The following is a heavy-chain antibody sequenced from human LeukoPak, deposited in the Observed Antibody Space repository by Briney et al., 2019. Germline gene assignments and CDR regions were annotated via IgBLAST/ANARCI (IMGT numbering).Heavy chain of an antibody. CDR1: GFTVSSNY. CDR3: AKGGSYRSQPYFDY. Sequence: GSLRLSCAASGFTVSSNYMSWVRQAPGKGLEWVSSISDSGGYTFYADSVKGRFTISRDNSKNTVYLQMNSLRAEDTAVYYCAKGGSYRSQPYFDYWGQGTPVTVSS. CDR2: ISDSGGYT. J-gene: IGHJ4*02. D-gene: IGHD3-16*02. V-gene: IGHV3-23*01.